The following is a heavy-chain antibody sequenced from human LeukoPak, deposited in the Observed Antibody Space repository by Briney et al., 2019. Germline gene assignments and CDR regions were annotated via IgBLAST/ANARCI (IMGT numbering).Heavy chain of an antibody. D-gene: IGHD3-3*01. J-gene: IGHJ3*02. CDR3: ALTYRFLEWSHAFDI. V-gene: IGHV3-21*01. CDR2: ISSSSSYI. CDR1: GFTFSTYS. Sequence: GGSLRLSCAASGFTFSTYSMNWVRQALGKGLEWVSSISSSSSYIYYADSVKGRFTISRDNAKNSLYLQMNSLRAEDTAVYYCALTYRFLEWSHAFDIWGQGTMVTVSS.